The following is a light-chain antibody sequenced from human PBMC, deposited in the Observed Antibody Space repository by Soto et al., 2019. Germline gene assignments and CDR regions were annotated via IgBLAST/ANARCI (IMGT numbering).Light chain of an antibody. CDR1: QDNSGW. J-gene: IGKJ4*01. CDR2: ATS. CDR3: QRGKSFPLT. Sequence: DIQMTQFPSSVSASVGDRVIITCRASQDNSGWLAWYQQKPGKAPQILIYATSRLQNGVPSRFSGSGSGTDFTLTISSLQSEDFATYYCQRGKSFPLTFGGGTKVDIK. V-gene: IGKV1-12*01.